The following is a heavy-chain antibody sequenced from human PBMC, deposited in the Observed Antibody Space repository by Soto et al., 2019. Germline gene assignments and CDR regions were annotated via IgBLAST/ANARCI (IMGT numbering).Heavy chain of an antibody. V-gene: IGHV3-23*01. J-gene: IGHJ4*02. CDR1: GFSFAGYA. D-gene: IGHD3-9*01. CDR2: VSGGGGST. CDR3: AKTESFNGYYNAFDS. Sequence: GGSLRLSCAASGFSFAGYAVAWVRQAPGKGLEWVSTVSGGGGSTYYADSVKGRFTISRDNSGNTVYLQMNSLNAGDTALYYCAKTESFNGYYNAFDSWGQGTRVTFSS.